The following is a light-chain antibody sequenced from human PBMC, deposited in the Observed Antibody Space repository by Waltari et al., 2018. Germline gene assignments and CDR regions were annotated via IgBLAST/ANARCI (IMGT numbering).Light chain of an antibody. V-gene: IGKV3-20*01. CDR1: QSVDSRH. Sequence: EIVLTQSPDTLSLSPGERATLSCRASQSVDSRHIGWYQQKHGQAPRLLICGAFRRATGIPDRFSGSGSGTDFTLTISSLEPDDFATYYCQQYNGYSPMYTFGQGTKLEI. J-gene: IGKJ2*01. CDR2: GAF. CDR3: QQYNGYSPMYT.